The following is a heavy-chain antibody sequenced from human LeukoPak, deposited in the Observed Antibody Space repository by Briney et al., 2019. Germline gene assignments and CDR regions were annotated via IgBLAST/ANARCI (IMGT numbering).Heavy chain of an antibody. Sequence: PSETLSLTCAVYGGSFSGYYWSWIRQPPGKGLEWIGEINHSGSTNYNPSLKSRVTISVDTSKNQFSLKLSSVTAADTAVYYCARHSWVPSNTSMATAFDYWGQGTLVTVSS. CDR2: INHSGST. CDR3: ARHSWVPSNTSMATAFDY. D-gene: IGHD5-18*01. CDR1: GGSFSGYY. J-gene: IGHJ4*02. V-gene: IGHV4-34*01.